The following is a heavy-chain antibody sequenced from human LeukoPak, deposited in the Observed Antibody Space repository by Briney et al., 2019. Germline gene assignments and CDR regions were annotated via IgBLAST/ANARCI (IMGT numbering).Heavy chain of an antibody. Sequence: GASVKVSCKASGYTFTSYGISWVRQAPGQGLEWMGWISAYNGNTNYAQKLQGRVTMTTDTSTSTAYMELRSLRSDDTAVYYCARLLRDYSGYYYYMDVWGKGTTVTVSS. D-gene: IGHD4-11*01. V-gene: IGHV1-18*01. CDR3: ARLLRDYSGYYYYMDV. J-gene: IGHJ6*03. CDR2: ISAYNGNT. CDR1: GYTFTSYG.